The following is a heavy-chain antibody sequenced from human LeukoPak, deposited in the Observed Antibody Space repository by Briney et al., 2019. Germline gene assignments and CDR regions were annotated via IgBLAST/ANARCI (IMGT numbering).Heavy chain of an antibody. V-gene: IGHV3-48*03. J-gene: IGHJ6*03. CDR1: GFTFSNYE. CDR2: ISNFGDII. CDR3: AKDATAVVGTVYMDV. Sequence: HPGGSLRLSCAASGFTFSNYEMNWVRQAPGKGLEWISHISNFGDIIHYADSVEGRFTISRDNAKNSLYLQMDSLRAEDTAVYYCAKDATAVVGTVYMDVWGKGTTVTIS. D-gene: IGHD6-13*01.